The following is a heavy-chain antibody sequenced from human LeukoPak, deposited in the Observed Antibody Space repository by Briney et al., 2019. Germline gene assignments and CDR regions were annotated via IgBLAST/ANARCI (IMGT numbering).Heavy chain of an antibody. D-gene: IGHD6-6*01. J-gene: IGHJ4*02. V-gene: IGHV3-74*01. CDR2: INSDGSST. CDR3: AREYSSSRYFDY. CDR1: GFTFSNYW. Sequence: GGSLRLSCVASGFTFSNYWMHWVRQAPGKGLVWVSRINSDGSSTTYADSVKGRFTISRDNAENTLYLQMNSLRAEDTAAYYCAREYSSSRYFDYWGQGTLVTVSS.